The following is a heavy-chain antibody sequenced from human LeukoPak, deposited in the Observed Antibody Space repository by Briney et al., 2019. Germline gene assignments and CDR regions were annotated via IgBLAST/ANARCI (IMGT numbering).Heavy chain of an antibody. J-gene: IGHJ5*02. CDR1: GFTFSSYS. V-gene: IGHV3-21*01. D-gene: IGHD3-3*01. CDR3: ARDRTVDTYHDFWSGYYTLNWFDP. CDR2: ISSSSSYI. Sequence: PGGSLRLSCAASGFTFSSYSMNWVRQAPGKGLEWVSSISSSSSYIYYADSVKGRFTISRDNAKNSLYLQMNSLRAEDTAVYYCARDRTVDTYHDFWSGYYTLNWFDPWGQGTLVTVSS.